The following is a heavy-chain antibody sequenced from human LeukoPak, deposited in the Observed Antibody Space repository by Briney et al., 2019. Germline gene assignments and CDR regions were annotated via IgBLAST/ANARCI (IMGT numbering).Heavy chain of an antibody. CDR3: ARHGPYLGRLGWFDP. V-gene: IGHV4-59*08. Sequence: SETLSLTCTVSSGSISSYYWSWIRQPTGKALEWIGYIYYTGSTNYNPSLKSRVTISVDTSKNQFSLNLSSVTAADTAVYYCARHGPYLGRLGWFDPWGQGTLVTVSS. D-gene: IGHD1-26*01. CDR2: IYYTGST. J-gene: IGHJ5*02. CDR1: SGSISSYY.